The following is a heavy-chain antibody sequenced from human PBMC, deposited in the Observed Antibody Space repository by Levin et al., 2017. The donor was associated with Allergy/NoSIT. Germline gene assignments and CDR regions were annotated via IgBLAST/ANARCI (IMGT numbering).Heavy chain of an antibody. J-gene: IGHJ4*02. CDR3: ARDPGAIAAAGIDH. V-gene: IGHV1-2*02. CDR2: INPKSGRT. D-gene: IGHD6-13*01. Sequence: GESLKISCKTSRYSFLDYFMHWVRQAPGQGLEWMGWINPKSGRTNSAPKFQGRVTVTRDTSISTVYMEVSGLRSDDTAVYYCARDPGAIAAAGIDHWGQGTLVTVSS. CDR1: RYSFLDYF.